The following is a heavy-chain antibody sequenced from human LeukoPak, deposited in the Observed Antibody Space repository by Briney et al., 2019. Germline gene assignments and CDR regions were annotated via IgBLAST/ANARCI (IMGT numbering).Heavy chain of an antibody. CDR1: GGSISSSSWY. Sequence: ETPSLTCTVSGGSISSSSWYWGWIRQPPGKGLEWIGTIFYNGATQYNPSLKSRVTLSVDTSRNQSSLRLTSVTAADTAVYYCAREERYSTSSGGHWGQGTLVTVSS. V-gene: IGHV4-39*07. CDR2: IFYNGAT. J-gene: IGHJ1*01. CDR3: AREERYSTSSGGH. D-gene: IGHD1-26*01.